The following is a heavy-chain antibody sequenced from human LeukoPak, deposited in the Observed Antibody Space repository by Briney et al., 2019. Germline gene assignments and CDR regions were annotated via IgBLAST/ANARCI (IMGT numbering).Heavy chain of an antibody. Sequence: PGGSLRLSCAASGFTFSSYGMSWLRQAPGKGLEWVSAISGSGVGTYYADSVKGRFTISRDNSKNTLYLQMNSLRAEDTAVYYCARDRHLQIVSPNSITMVRGELDYWGQGALVTVSS. V-gene: IGHV3-23*01. CDR3: ARDRHLQIVSPNSITMVRGELDY. D-gene: IGHD3-10*01. CDR1: GFTFSSYG. J-gene: IGHJ4*02. CDR2: ISGSGVGT.